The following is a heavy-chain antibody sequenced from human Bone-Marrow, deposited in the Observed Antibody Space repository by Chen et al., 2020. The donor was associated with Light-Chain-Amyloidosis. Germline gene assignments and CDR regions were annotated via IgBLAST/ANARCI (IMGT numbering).Heavy chain of an antibody. V-gene: IGHV3-30-3*01. J-gene: IGHJ5*02. CDR2: ISHDGSKF. D-gene: IGHD3-16*01. CDR1: GFTLSTYA. CDR3: AKDALLSVSYRETT. Sequence: GGGVVQPGGSLRLSCAASGFTLSTYAIHWVRQAPGKGLEWLTFISHDGSKFYYADSVKGRFTISRDNSKNTLNLQMNSLRAEDSAVYYCAKDALLSVSYRETTWGQGTLVTVST.